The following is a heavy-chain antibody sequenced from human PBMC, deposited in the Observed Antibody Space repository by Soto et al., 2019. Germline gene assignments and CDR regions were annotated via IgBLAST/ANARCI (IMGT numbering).Heavy chain of an antibody. CDR1: GFSVSSNY. CDR3: TREDYYGSKMHGMDV. V-gene: IGHV3-53*01. J-gene: IGHJ6*02. CDR2: FYTDGSR. D-gene: IGHD3-22*01. Sequence: EVQLVESGGGLIQPGGSLRLSCAASGFSVSSNYMSWVRPAPGKGLEWVSVFYTDGSRYYADSVKGRCTMSRDTSKNTLNLQMNSLRAEDTAVYYCTREDYYGSKMHGMDVWGQGTTVTVSS.